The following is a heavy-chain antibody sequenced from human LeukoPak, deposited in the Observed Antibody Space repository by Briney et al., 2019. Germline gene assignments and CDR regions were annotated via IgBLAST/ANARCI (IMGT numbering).Heavy chain of an antibody. J-gene: IGHJ3*02. V-gene: IGHV1-46*01. CDR2: INPSGGST. D-gene: IGHD6-6*01. CDR3: ARDVEYSSSLPNHDAFDI. Sequence: ASVEVSCKASGYTFTSYYMHWVRQAPGQGLEWMGIINPSGGSTSYAQKFQGRVTMTRDTSTSTVYMELSSLRSEDTAVYYCARDVEYSSSLPNHDAFDIWGQGTMVTVSS. CDR1: GYTFTSYY.